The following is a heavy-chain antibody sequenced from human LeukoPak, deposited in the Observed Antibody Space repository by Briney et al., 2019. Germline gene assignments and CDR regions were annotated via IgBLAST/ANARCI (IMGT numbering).Heavy chain of an antibody. D-gene: IGHD1-26*01. CDR3: ARDIDSDNYFDY. CDR1: GFTVSSNY. J-gene: IGHJ4*02. V-gene: IGHV3-66*01. CDR2: TYSGGST. Sequence: GGSLRLSCAASGFTVSSNYMSWVRQAPGKGLEWVSVTYSGGSTYYADSVKGRFTISRDNSKNTLYLQMNSLRAEDTAVYYCARDIDSDNYFDYWGQGTLVTVSS.